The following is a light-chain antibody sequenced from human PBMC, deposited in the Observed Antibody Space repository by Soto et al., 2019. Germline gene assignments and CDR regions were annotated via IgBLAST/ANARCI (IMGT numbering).Light chain of an antibody. CDR1: DIASKS. CDR3: QVWDSSSDHNG. J-gene: IGLJ1*01. Sequence: SYELAQPPSVSVAPGQTARISCGGNDIASKSVHWSQQKPGQAPVLVVYDDNDRPSGIPERLSGSNSGDTATLTISRVEAGNEADYYCQVWDSSSDHNGCGSGTKVTVL. V-gene: IGLV3-21*02. CDR2: DDN.